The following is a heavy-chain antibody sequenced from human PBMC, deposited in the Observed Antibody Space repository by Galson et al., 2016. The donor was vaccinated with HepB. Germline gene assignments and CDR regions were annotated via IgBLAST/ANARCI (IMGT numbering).Heavy chain of an antibody. CDR2: IWYDGSNK. J-gene: IGHJ4*02. CDR3: AAYDTGHFDY. D-gene: IGHD3-9*01. V-gene: IGHV3-33*01. CDR1: GFTFRSYG. Sequence: SLRLSCAASGFTFRSYGMHWVRQAPGKGLEWVAVIWYDGSNKYYGDSVKGRFTISRDNSKNTLYLQMNSLGPEDTAVYYCAAYDTGHFDYWGLGTVVTVSS.